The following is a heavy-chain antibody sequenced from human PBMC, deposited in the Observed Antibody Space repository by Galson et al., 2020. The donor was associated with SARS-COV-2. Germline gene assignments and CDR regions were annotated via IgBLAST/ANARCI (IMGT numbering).Heavy chain of an antibody. CDR2: IYPGDSDT. V-gene: IGHV5-51*01. CDR1: GYSFTSYW. J-gene: IGHJ4*02. CDR3: ARSRRYSSSWFLLGELAF. D-gene: IGHD6-13*01. Sequence: GESLKISCKGSGYSFTSYWIGWVRQMPGKGLEWMGIIYPGDSDTRYSPSFQGQVTISADKSISTAYLQWSSLKASDTAMYYCARSRRYSSSWFLLGELAFWGQGTLVTVSS.